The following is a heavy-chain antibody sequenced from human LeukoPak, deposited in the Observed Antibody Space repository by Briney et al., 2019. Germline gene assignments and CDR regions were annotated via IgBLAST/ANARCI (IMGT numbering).Heavy chain of an antibody. V-gene: IGHV1-8*03. CDR2: MNPISGNT. Sequence: ASVSVSCTASGYTFSNNDINWVRQAPGQGLEWMGWMNPISGNTAFAQKFQGRVTISRSTSITTAYMELSSLKTEDTAVYYCTRDSANGGGDCECPLFAFDIWGQGTMVTVSS. J-gene: IGHJ3*02. D-gene: IGHD2-21*02. CDR1: GYTFSNND. CDR3: TRDSANGGGDCECPLFAFDI.